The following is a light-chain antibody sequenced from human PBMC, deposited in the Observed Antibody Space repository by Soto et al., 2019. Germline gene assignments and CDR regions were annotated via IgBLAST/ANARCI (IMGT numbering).Light chain of an antibody. J-gene: IGKJ4*01. CDR2: GAS. Sequence: DIQMTQYPPNLFSSVEDKVTNTCRASQSIRHYLAWYQQMPGNAPKLLIYGASTLQSGVPSRFSGSGSGNEFSLIISILLSDFFGSYFFQDHHSYSQTFGDGTRV. CDR3: QDHHSYSQT. CDR1: QSIRHY. V-gene: IGKV1-5*01.